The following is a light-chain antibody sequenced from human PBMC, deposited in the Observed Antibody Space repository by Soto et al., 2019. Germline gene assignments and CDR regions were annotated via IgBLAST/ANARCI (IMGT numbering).Light chain of an antibody. J-gene: IGKJ2*01. V-gene: IGKV1-39*01. CDR1: QSISNY. Sequence: DIQMTQSPSSLSASIGDRVTITCRASQSISNYLNWYQQKPGKAPKLLIYAASSLQSGVPSKFSGSGSGTEFTLTISSLQSEAFATYYCQQSYSTPHTFGQGTKLEIK. CDR3: QQSYSTPHT. CDR2: AAS.